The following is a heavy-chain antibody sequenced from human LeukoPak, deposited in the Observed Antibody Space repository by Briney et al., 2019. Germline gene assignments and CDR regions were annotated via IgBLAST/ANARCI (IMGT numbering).Heavy chain of an antibody. Sequence: SGGSLRLSCAASGFTFRSYGMHWVRQAPGKGLEWVAVISYDGSNKYYADSVKGRFTISRDNSKNTLYLQMNSLRAEDTAVYYCAKDKPGAIVVVITTFAFDIWGQGTMVTASS. J-gene: IGHJ3*02. D-gene: IGHD3-22*01. CDR1: GFTFRSYG. CDR2: ISYDGSNK. V-gene: IGHV3-30*18. CDR3: AKDKPGAIVVVITTFAFDI.